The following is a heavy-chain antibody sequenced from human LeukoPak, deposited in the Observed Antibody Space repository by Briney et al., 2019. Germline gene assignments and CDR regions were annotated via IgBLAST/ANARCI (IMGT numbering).Heavy chain of an antibody. V-gene: IGHV1-18*01. CDR3: ARDRDRYSGSTGWFDP. CDR2: ISAYNGNT. Sequence: ASVKVSCKASGYTFTSYGISWARQAPEQGLEWMGWISAYNGNTNYAQKLQGRVTMTTDTSTSTAYMELRSLRSDDTAVYYCARDRDRYSGSTGWFDPWGQGTLVTVSS. J-gene: IGHJ5*02. D-gene: IGHD1-26*01. CDR1: GYTFTSYG.